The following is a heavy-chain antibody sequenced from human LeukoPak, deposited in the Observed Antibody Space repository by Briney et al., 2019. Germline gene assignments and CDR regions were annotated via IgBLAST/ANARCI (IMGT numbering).Heavy chain of an antibody. CDR3: ARSAFLVTAPGLYYFDY. Sequence: SETLSLTCAVYSGSFSNYYWTWIRQPPGKGLEWIGHIYDSGSTNYNPSLKGRVTMSVATSKNQFSLHLSSVTAADTAVYYCARSAFLVTAPGLYYFDYWGQGTLVAVSS. CDR1: SGSFSNYY. D-gene: IGHD6-13*01. CDR2: IYDSGST. J-gene: IGHJ4*02. V-gene: IGHV4-59*12.